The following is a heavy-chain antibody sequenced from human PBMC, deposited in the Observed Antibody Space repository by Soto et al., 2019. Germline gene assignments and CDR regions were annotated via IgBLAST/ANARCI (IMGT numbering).Heavy chain of an antibody. CDR2: MNAKSGDT. CDR1: GYTFSDFD. J-gene: IGHJ6*02. V-gene: IGHV1-8*01. D-gene: IGHD3-16*01. CDR3: ARGNPFNYAGFDV. Sequence: QAHLEQSGAEVKRPRASVTVSCKASGYTFSDFDINWLRQAAGQGPEWMGWMNAKSGDTFSAQRFQGKFSMTWDTSLNTAYMEVGSLTSDDAAIYYCARGNPFNYAGFDVWGQGTTVAVSS.